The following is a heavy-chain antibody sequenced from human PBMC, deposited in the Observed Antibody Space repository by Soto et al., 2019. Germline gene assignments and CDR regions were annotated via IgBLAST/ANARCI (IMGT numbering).Heavy chain of an antibody. V-gene: IGHV3-30-3*01. CDR2: ISYDGSNQ. CDR3: SRDVYASTGRNSGFEY. D-gene: IGHD3-22*01. J-gene: IGHJ4*02. CDR1: GFTFRNYA. Sequence: QVQLVESGGGVVQPGTSLRLSCAASGFTFRNYAMHWVRQVRQAPGQGLVGVAVISYDGSNQFYADSVKGRFTISRDDSKNALYLQMNSLRADDTAVYYCSRDVYASTGRNSGFEYWGQGTLVTVSS.